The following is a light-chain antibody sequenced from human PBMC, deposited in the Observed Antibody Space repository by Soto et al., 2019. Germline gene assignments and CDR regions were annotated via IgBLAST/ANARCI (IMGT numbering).Light chain of an antibody. CDR2: DAS. Sequence: EIVLTQSPATLSLSPGERATLSCRASQSVSSLLAWYQQKSGQPPRLLVSDASKRATGVPARFSGSGSGTDFTLIISSLEPEDFAVYYCHQRQSWPRTFGQGTTVDI. CDR3: HQRQSWPRT. J-gene: IGKJ1*01. CDR1: QSVSSL. V-gene: IGKV3-11*01.